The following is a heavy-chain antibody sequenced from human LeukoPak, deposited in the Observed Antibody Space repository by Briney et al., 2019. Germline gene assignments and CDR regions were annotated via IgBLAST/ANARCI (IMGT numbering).Heavy chain of an antibody. CDR2: IHNSGST. CDR1: GGSISSGGYD. V-gene: IGHV4-31*03. J-gene: IGHJ6*02. CDR3: ARDCSGGSCYSYDFYAMDV. Sequence: SETLSLTCTVSGGSISSGGYDWSWIRQHPGKGLEWIGYIHNSGSTYYNPSLRSRVTISVDTSKNKFSLKLSSVTAADTAVYYCARDCSGGSCYSYDFYAMDVWGQGTTVIVSS. D-gene: IGHD2-15*01.